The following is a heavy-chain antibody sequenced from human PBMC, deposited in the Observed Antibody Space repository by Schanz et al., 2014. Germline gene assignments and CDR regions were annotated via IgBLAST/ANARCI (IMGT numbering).Heavy chain of an antibody. V-gene: IGHV1-18*01. D-gene: IGHD2-2*02. CDR2: IRAYNGNT. CDR3: ARGGARRFHIVPDAIQGLRGHYYLYYMHV. J-gene: IGHJ6*03. Sequence: KVSCNASCYTFTSYGISWFRQAPGPRLELMGWIRAYNGNTKYPQKLQGRVTMTTDTDTSKAYMELRSLRADDTAVYYCARGGARRFHIVPDAIQGLRGHYYLYYMHVWGKGTTVNAFS. CDR1: CYTFTSYG.